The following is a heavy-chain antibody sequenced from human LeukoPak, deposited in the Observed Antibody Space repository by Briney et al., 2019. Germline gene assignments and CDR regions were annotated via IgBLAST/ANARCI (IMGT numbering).Heavy chain of an antibody. CDR1: GFPVSSNY. CDR2: IYSGGST. V-gene: IGHV3-53*01. Sequence: GSLRLSFAASGFPVSSNYMSWVRPAPGKGLGWVSVIYSGGSTYYADSVKGRFTISRDNSKNTLYLQMNSLRAEDTAVYYCARDPGIAAAGTYYYYGMDVWGQGTTVTVSS. J-gene: IGHJ6*02. CDR3: ARDPGIAAAGTYYYYGMDV. D-gene: IGHD6-13*01.